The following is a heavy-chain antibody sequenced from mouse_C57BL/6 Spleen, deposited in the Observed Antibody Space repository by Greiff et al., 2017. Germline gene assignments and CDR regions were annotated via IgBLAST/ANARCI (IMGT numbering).Heavy chain of an antibody. V-gene: IGHV1-76*01. CDR2: IYPGSGNT. D-gene: IGHD3-2*02. CDR3: ARSGEDYFDY. Sequence: VQLQQSGAELVRPGASVKLSCKASGYTFTDYYINWVKQRPGQGLEWIARIYPGSGNTYSNEKFKGKATLTAEKSSSTAYMQLSSLTSEDSAVYFCARSGEDYFDYWGQGTTLTVSS. J-gene: IGHJ2*01. CDR1: GYTFTDYY.